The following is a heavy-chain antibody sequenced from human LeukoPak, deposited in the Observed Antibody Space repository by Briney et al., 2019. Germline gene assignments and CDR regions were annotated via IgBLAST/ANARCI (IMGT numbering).Heavy chain of an antibody. J-gene: IGHJ3*02. CDR3: ARVTVTIDAFDI. D-gene: IGHD4-17*01. Sequence: SETLSLTCTVSGGSISSYYWSWIRQPPGKGLEWIGYIYYSGSTYYNPSLKSRVTISVDTSKNQFSLKLSSVTAADTAVYYCARVTVTIDAFDIWGQGTMVTVSS. CDR2: IYYSGST. CDR1: GGSISSYY. V-gene: IGHV4-59*12.